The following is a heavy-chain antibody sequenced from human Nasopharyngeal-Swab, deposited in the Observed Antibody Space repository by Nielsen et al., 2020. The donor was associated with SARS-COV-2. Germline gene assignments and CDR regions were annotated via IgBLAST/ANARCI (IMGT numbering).Heavy chain of an antibody. CDR1: GGSISSSSYY. Sequence: SETLSLTCTVSGGSISSSSYYWGWIRQPPGKGLEWIGSIYYSGSTYYNPSLKSRVTISVDTSKNQFSLKLSSVTAADTAVYYCVRVIVGATLRHFDYWGQGTLVTVSS. CDR2: IYYSGST. J-gene: IGHJ4*02. CDR3: VRVIVGATLRHFDY. V-gene: IGHV4-39*01. D-gene: IGHD1-26*01.